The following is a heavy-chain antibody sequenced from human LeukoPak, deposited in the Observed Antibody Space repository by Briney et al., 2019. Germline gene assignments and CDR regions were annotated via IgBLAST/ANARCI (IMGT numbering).Heavy chain of an antibody. Sequence: NASETLSLTCTVSSGSIKNYYWSWIRQPAGKGLEWIGRIYSSGSTNYNPSLKSRVTMSVDTSKNQFSLKLNSVTAADTAVYYCARGYDSGTYSFDYWGQGTLVTVSS. CDR2: IYSSGST. CDR3: ARGYDSGTYSFDY. V-gene: IGHV4-4*07. CDR1: SGSIKNYY. J-gene: IGHJ4*02. D-gene: IGHD3-10*01.